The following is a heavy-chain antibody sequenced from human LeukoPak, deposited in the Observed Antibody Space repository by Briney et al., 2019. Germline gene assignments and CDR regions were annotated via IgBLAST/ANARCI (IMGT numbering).Heavy chain of an antibody. V-gene: IGHV3-73*01. CDR2: IRSKANNYAT. CDR1: GLTFSGSA. J-gene: IGHJ4*02. D-gene: IGHD4-17*01. CDR3: KAGVTTIPD. Sequence: PGRSLKLSCAASGLTFSGSAMHWVRQDSGKGLEWVGRIRSKANNYATAYAASVKGRFTISRDDSKNTAYLQMNSLKTEDTAVYYCKAGVTTIPDWGQGTLVTVSS.